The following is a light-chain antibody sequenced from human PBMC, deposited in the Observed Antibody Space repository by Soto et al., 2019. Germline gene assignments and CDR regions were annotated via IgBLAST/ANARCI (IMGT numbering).Light chain of an antibody. J-gene: IGKJ1*01. CDR1: QSISNH. CDR2: KAS. V-gene: IGKV1-5*03. CDR3: QQYNSYSWT. Sequence: DIQMTQSPSSLSASVEDRVIITCRASQSISNHLNWYQQKPGKAPKLLIYKASSLESGVPSRFSGSGSGTEFTLTISSLQPDDFATYYCQQYNSYSWTFGQGTKGDIK.